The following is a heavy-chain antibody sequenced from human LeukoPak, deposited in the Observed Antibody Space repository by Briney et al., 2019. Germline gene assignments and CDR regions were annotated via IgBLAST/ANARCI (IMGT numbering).Heavy chain of an antibody. Sequence: ASVKVSCKTSGYTFTGYYMHWVRQAPGQGLEWMGWINPNSGGTNYAQKFQGRVTMTRDTSISIAYMELSRLRSDDTAVYYCARDAGDYYGSGSYSWFDPWGQGTLVTVSS. D-gene: IGHD3-10*01. CDR1: GYTFTGYY. J-gene: IGHJ5*02. CDR2: INPNSGGT. CDR3: ARDAGDYYGSGSYSWFDP. V-gene: IGHV1-2*02.